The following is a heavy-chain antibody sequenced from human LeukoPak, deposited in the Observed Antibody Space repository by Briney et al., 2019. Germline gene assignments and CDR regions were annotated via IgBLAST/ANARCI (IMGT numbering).Heavy chain of an antibody. CDR2: INNDGTAT. CDR3: TRDRNYYYMDV. V-gene: IGHV3-74*01. CDR1: GFTFSAYW. Sequence: GGSLRLSCAASGFTFSAYWMHWVRQVPGKGLVWVSRINNDGTATFFADSVKGRFTISRDNAKNTLYLQMTSLRADDTAVYYCTRDRNYYYMDVWGKGTTATVS. J-gene: IGHJ6*03.